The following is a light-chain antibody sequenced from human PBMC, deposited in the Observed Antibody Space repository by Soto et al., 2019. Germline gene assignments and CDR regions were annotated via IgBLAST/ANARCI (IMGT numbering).Light chain of an antibody. J-gene: IGKJ2*01. CDR1: QRVSSSY. CDR3: HQYGSSPTYT. V-gene: IGKV3-20*01. CDR2: GVS. Sequence: EIVLTQSPGTLTLSPGERAALSCRASQRVSSSYLAWYQQKPGQAPRLLIYGVSNRATGIPDRFSGSGSGTDFTLTINGLEPEDFAVYFCHQYGSSPTYTFGQGTKLEI.